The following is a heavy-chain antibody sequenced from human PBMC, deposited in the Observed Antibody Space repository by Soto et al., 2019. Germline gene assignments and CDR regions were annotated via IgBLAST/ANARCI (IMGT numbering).Heavy chain of an antibody. J-gene: IGHJ6*02. D-gene: IGHD4-17*01. CDR2: ISYDGSNK. CDR3: VHTGSPYGGNSGTSFYYSGMDV. V-gene: IGHV3-30-3*01. Sequence: GSLRLSCAASGFTFSSYAMHWVRQAPGKGLEWVAVISYDGSNKYYADSVKGRFTISRDNSKNTLYLQMNSLRAEDTAVYYCVHTGSPYGGNSGTSFYYSGMDVWGQGTTVTV. CDR1: GFTFSSYA.